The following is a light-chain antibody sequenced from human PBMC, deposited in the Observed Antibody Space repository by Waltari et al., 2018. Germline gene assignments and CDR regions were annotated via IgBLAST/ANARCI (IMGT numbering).Light chain of an antibody. CDR1: SSDLGDYHY. J-gene: IGLJ1*01. Sequence: QSALTQPRPVSGSPGPSVTFSCTGSSSDLGDYHYVSWYQQHPGKAPKFMIYDVSKRPSGVPDRFSGSKSGNTASLTISGLQTEDEADYYCCSYGGSFSSGYVFGSGTKVTVL. CDR2: DVS. CDR3: CSYGGSFSSGYV. V-gene: IGLV2-11*01.